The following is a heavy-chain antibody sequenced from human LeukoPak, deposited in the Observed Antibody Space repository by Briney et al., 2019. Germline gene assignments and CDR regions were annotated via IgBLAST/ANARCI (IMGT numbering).Heavy chain of an antibody. CDR2: IYYSGST. CDR1: GGSIGSGGYY. CDR3: ARGTPPEYYFDY. V-gene: IGHV4-61*08. Sequence: SQTLSLTCTVSGGSIGSGGYYWSWIRQHPGKGLEWIGYIYYSGSTNYNPSLKSRVTISVDTSKNQFSLKLSSVTAADTAVYYCARGTPPEYYFDYWGQGTLVTVSS. J-gene: IGHJ4*02.